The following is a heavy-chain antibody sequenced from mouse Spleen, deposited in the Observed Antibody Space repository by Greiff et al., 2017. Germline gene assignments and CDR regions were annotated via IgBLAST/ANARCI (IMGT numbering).Heavy chain of an antibody. D-gene: IGHD1-1*01. CDR2: INPSSGYT. Sequence: VMLVESGAELARPGASVKMSCKASGYTFTSYTMHWVKQRPGQGLEWIGYINPSSGYTNYNQKFKDKATLTADKSSSTAYMQLSSLTSEDSAVYYCARYYYGSSYGFAYWGQGTLVTVSA. CDR3: ARYYYGSSYGFAY. J-gene: IGHJ3*01. V-gene: IGHV1-4*01. CDR1: GYTFTSYT.